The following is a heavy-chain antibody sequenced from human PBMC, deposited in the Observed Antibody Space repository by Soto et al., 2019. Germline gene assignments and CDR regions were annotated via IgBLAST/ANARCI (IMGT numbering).Heavy chain of an antibody. CDR1: GYTFTSYY. CDR2: INPSGGST. CDR3: ARGQYYYGSGSYSELDY. D-gene: IGHD3-10*01. J-gene: IGHJ4*02. V-gene: IGHV1-46*01. Sequence: QVQLVQSGAEVKKPGASVKVSCKASGYTFTSYYMHWVRQAPGQGLEWMGIINPSGGSTSYAQKFQGRVTMTRDTSTSTVYMELSSLRSEDTAVYYCARGQYYYGSGSYSELDYWGQGTLVTVSS.